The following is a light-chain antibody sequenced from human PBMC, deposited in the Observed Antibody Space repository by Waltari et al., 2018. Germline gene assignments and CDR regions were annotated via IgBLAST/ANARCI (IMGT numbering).Light chain of an antibody. Sequence: QSALTQPASVSGSPGQSIPISCTGTSSDIGRYNYVTWYQQHPGKAPKLLISNVSNRPSGVSTRFSASKSGNTASLTISGLQAEDEADYYCSSHTSSSTWVFGGGTKLTVL. V-gene: IGLV2-14*03. J-gene: IGLJ3*02. CDR2: NVS. CDR1: SSDIGRYNY. CDR3: SSHTSSSTWV.